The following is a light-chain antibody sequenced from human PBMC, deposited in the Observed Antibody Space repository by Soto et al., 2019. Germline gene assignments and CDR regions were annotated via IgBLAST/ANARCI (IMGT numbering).Light chain of an antibody. CDR1: QSVSSSY. J-gene: IGKJ4*01. Sequence: IGLTQTTGTRSLSPGERATRSCRASQSVSSSYLAWYQQKPGQAPRLLIYDASNRATGIPARFSGSGSGTDFTLTISSLEPEDFAVYYCQQRSNWPQLTFGGGTKVDIK. V-gene: IGKV3D-20*02. CDR3: QQRSNWPQLT. CDR2: DAS.